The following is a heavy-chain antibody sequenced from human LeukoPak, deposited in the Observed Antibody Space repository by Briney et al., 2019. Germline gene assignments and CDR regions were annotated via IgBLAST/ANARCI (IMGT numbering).Heavy chain of an antibody. Sequence: SGGSTYYADSVKGRFTISRDNSKNTLYLQMNSLRVEDTAIYYCAKYDFWSGFSFGGYGMDVWGQGTTVTVSS. CDR3: AKYDFWSGFSFGGYGMDV. J-gene: IGHJ6*02. V-gene: IGHV3-23*01. D-gene: IGHD3-3*01. CDR2: SGGST.